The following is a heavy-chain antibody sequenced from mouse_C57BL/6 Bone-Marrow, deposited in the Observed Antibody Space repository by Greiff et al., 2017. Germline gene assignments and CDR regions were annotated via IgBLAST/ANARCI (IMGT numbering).Heavy chain of an antibody. CDR1: GYTFTSYW. CDR3: ARGLLGSWFAY. V-gene: IGHV1-59*01. Sequence: QVQLQQPGAELVRPGTSVKLSCKASGYTFTSYWMHWVKQRPGQGLEWIGVIDPSDSYTNYNQKFKGKATLTVDTSSSTAYMQLSILTSEDSAVYYCARGLLGSWFAYWGQGTLVTVSA. J-gene: IGHJ3*01. CDR2: IDPSDSYT. D-gene: IGHD2-3*01.